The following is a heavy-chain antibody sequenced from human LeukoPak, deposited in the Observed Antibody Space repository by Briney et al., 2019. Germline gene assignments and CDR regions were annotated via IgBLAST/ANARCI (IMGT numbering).Heavy chain of an antibody. CDR2: MYFSGYT. CDR1: NGSISDNFNY. D-gene: IGHD3-3*01. V-gene: IGHV4-39*01. J-gene: IGHJ5*02. CDR3: AGGHLLTFGVVT. Sequence: SETLSLTCSVSNGSISDNFNYWGWIRQTPGKGLEWIGTMYFSGYTSYNPSLKSRVTMSADTPKNQFFLKVNSVTAADTAVYYCAGGHLLTFGVVTWGQGTLVTASS.